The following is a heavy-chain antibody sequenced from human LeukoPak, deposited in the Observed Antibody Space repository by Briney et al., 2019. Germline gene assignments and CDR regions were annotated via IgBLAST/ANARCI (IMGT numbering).Heavy chain of an antibody. CDR2: IYTSGST. CDR3: ARDLYSSSWYGTFDY. CDR1: GGSISSYY. J-gene: IGHJ4*02. D-gene: IGHD6-13*01. Sequence: SETLSLTCTVSGGSISSYYWSWIRQPAGKGLEWIGHIYTSGSTNYNPSLESRVTMSVDTSTNQFSLKLSSVTAADTAIYYCARDLYSSSWYGTFDYWGQGTLVTVSS. V-gene: IGHV4-4*07.